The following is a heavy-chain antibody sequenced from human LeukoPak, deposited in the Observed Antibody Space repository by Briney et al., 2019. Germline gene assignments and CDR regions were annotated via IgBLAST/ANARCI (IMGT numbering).Heavy chain of an antibody. CDR2: IYYSGST. D-gene: IGHD3-22*01. V-gene: IGHV4-59*06. CDR1: GGSISSYY. J-gene: IGHJ4*02. CDR3: ARDGVGYDSSGYPDY. Sequence: ASETLSLTCTVSGGSISSYYWSWIRQHPGKGLEWIGYIYYSGSTYYNPSLKSRVTISVDTSKNQFSLKLSSVTAADTAVYYCARDGVGYDSSGYPDYWGQGTLVTVSS.